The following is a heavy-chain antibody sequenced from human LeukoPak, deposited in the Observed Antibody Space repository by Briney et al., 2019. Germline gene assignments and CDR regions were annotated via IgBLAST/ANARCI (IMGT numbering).Heavy chain of an antibody. CDR2: ISSSSSTI. D-gene: IGHD5-18*01. CDR3: ARDVDTAMVIPI. V-gene: IGHV3-48*04. CDR1: GFTFTNYG. J-gene: IGHJ3*02. Sequence: GGSLRLSCAASGFTFTNYGMHWVRQAPGKGLEWVSYISSSSSTIYYADSVKGRFTISRDNAKNSLYLQMNSLRAEDTAVYYCARDVDTAMVIPIWGQGTMVTVSP.